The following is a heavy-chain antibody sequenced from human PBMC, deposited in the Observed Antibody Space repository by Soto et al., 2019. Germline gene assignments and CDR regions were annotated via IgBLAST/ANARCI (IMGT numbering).Heavy chain of an antibody. CDR2: IVVGSGNT. CDR3: AAVSRSSSNGQMDY. J-gene: IGHJ4*02. D-gene: IGHD6-6*01. Sequence: QMQLVQSGPEVKKPGTSVKVSCKASGFTFTSSAVQWVRQAGGQRLEWIGWIVVGSGNTNYAQKFQERVTITRDMSTSTAYMELSSLRSEDTAVYYCAAVSRSSSNGQMDYWGQGTLVTVSS. V-gene: IGHV1-58*01. CDR1: GFTFTSSA.